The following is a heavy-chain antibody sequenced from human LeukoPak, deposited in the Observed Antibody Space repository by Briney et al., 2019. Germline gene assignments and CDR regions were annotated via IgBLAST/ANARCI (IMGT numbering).Heavy chain of an antibody. CDR2: ISSSSSYI. D-gene: IGHD4-17*01. V-gene: IGHV3-21*01. CDR1: GFTFSSYW. J-gene: IGHJ4*02. CDR3: ARDRDYGDYEDPSFADY. Sequence: PGGSLRLSCAASGFTFSSYWMHWVRQAPGKGLEWVSSISSSSSYIYYADSVKGRFTISRDNAKNSLYLQMHSLRAEDTAVYYCARDRDYGDYEDPSFADYWGQGTLVTVSS.